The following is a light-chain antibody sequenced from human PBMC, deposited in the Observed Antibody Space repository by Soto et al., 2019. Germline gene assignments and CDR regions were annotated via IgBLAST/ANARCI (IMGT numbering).Light chain of an antibody. CDR3: QQFHTYPVT. Sequence: AIQMTQSPSSLSASVGDRVTITCQASQDISNYLNWYQQKPGKAPKLLIYDASSLESGVPSRFSGSGSGTEFTLTISSLQPDDFATYYRQQFHTYPVTFGQGTRLEI. CDR1: QDISNY. V-gene: IGKV1-13*02. J-gene: IGKJ5*01. CDR2: DAS.